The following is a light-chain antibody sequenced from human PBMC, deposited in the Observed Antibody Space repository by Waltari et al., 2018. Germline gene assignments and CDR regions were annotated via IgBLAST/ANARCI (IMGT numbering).Light chain of an antibody. V-gene: IGKV4-1*01. CDR2: WAS. Sequence: DIVMTQSPGSLVVSLGERATINCKSGQDILYNSNNKNYLAWYQHKPGQSPQLVFYWASTRASGVPDRFSGSGSGTDFTLTISRVQAEDVAIYYCQQYYKTPSFGGGTKVE. CDR1: QDILYNSNNKNY. J-gene: IGKJ4*01. CDR3: QQYYKTPS.